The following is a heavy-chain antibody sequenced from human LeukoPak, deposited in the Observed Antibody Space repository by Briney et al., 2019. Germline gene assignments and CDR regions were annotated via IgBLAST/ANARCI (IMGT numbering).Heavy chain of an antibody. D-gene: IGHD3-10*01. Sequence: GGSLRLSCAASGFTFSNYNFYWVRQAPGKGLEWVSSISSTSSYIYYADSMKGRFTISRDNAKNSLYLQMNSLRAEDTAVYYCARALWSGPVYYGMDVWGQGTTVTISS. V-gene: IGHV3-21*01. CDR1: GFTFSNYN. J-gene: IGHJ6*02. CDR3: ARALWSGPVYYGMDV. CDR2: ISSTSSYI.